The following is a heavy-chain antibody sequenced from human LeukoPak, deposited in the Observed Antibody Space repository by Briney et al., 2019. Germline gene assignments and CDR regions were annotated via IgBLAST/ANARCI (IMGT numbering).Heavy chain of an antibody. V-gene: IGHV3-30*03. D-gene: IGHD6-13*01. CDR1: GFTFTSYV. Sequence: PGGSLRLSCAASGFTFTSYVMHWVRQAPGKGLQWVALISYDGSNKYYADSVKGRFTISRDNSKNTPYLQMNSLRAEDTAVYYCARPRGAAAGTFGFDPWGQGTLVTVSS. CDR3: ARPRGAAAGTFGFDP. CDR2: ISYDGSNK. J-gene: IGHJ5*02.